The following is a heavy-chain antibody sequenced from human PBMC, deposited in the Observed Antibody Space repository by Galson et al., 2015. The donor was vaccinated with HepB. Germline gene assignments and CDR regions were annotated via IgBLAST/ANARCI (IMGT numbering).Heavy chain of an antibody. V-gene: IGHV3-7*03. J-gene: IGHJ4*02. CDR1: GFTFGGYW. Sequence: SLRLSCAASGFTFGGYWMSWVRQAPGKGLEWVANIKQDGSEKSYVDSVKGRFTISRDNAKNSLYLQMSSLRAEDTAIYYCARRGGRYYYDTSEYPHAFDYWGQGTLVTVSS. D-gene: IGHD3-22*01. CDR2: IKQDGSEK. CDR3: ARRGGRYYYDTSEYPHAFDY.